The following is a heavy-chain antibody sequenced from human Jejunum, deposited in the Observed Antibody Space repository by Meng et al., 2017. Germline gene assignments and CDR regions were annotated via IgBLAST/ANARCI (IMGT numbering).Heavy chain of an antibody. CDR3: ARDFEALNGV. J-gene: IGHJ1*01. CDR1: GDSSSSRYW. CDR2: IYHSGTT. D-gene: IGHD2-8*01. V-gene: IGHV4-4*02. Sequence: QVHLQGLGPGLVKPWGPLSLTCAVSGDSSSSRYWWSWVRQSPGKGLEWIGEIYHSGTTNYNPSLKSRVTLSVDKSKNQFSLNLSSVTAADTAVYFCARDFEALNGVWGQGTLVTVSS.